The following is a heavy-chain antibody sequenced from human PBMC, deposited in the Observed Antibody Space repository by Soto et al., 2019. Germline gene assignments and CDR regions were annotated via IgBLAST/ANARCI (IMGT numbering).Heavy chain of an antibody. V-gene: IGHV4-61*08. CDR1: GASIYNGGYF. CDR2: IYYTGST. CDR3: ARATYYSVSRIYIFDY. J-gene: IGHJ4*02. D-gene: IGHD3-10*01. Sequence: PSETLSLTCSVSGASIYNGGYFWSWIRQPPGKGLEWIGYIYYTGSTNYNPSLKSRVTISVDTSKNQFSLKLNSVTAADTAVYYCARATYYSVSRIYIFDYWGQGTLVTGSS.